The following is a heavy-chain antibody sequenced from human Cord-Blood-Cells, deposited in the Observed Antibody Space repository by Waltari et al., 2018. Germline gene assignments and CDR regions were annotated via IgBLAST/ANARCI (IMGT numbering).Heavy chain of an antibody. CDR2: ISGSGGST. J-gene: IGHJ4*02. CDR3: ANRGGYDSDY. Sequence: EVQLLESGGGLVQPGGSLRLSCAASGFTFSRYAMRWVRQAPGKGLEWVSAISGSGGSTYYADAVKGRFTISRDNSKNTLYLQMNSLRAEDTAVYYCANRGGYDSDYWGQGTLVTVSS. V-gene: IGHV3-23*01. CDR1: GFTFSRYA. D-gene: IGHD5-12*01.